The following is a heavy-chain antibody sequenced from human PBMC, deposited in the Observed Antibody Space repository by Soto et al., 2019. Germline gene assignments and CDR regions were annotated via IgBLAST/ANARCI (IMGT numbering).Heavy chain of an antibody. Sequence: PSETLSLTCTVSGGSISSGDYYWSWIRQPPGKGLEWIGYIYYSGSTYYNPSLKSRVTISVDTSKNQFSLKLSSATAADTAVYYCARDRDYYDSSGYYFRGNYFDYWGQGTLVTVSS. D-gene: IGHD3-22*01. CDR2: IYYSGST. CDR3: ARDRDYYDSSGYYFRGNYFDY. CDR1: GGSISSGDYY. J-gene: IGHJ4*02. V-gene: IGHV4-30-4*01.